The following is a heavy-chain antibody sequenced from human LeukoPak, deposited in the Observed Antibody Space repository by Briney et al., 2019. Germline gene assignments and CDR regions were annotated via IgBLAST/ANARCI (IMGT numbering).Heavy chain of an antibody. Sequence: GGSLRLSCATSGFTFSDYDMSWIRQAPGKGLEWVSYISSSSSYTNYADSVKGRFTISRDNAKNSLYLQMNSLRAEDTAVYCCARDGRGGVVPAADYWGQGTLVTVSS. CDR1: GFTFSDYD. J-gene: IGHJ4*02. V-gene: IGHV3-11*05. CDR2: ISSSSSYT. CDR3: ARDGRGGVVPAADY. D-gene: IGHD2-2*01.